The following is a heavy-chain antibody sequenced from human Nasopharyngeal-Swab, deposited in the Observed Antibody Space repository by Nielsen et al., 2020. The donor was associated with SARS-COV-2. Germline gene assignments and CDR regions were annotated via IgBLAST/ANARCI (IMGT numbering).Heavy chain of an antibody. CDR2: ISSSSSCI. Sequence: GGSLRLSCAASGFTFSSYSMNWVRQAPGKGLEWVSSISSSSSCIYYADSVKGRFTISRDNAKNSLYLQMNSLRAEDTAVYYCASLRYYDFWSGYYPKDYYYYMDVWGKGTTVTVSS. J-gene: IGHJ6*03. V-gene: IGHV3-21*01. D-gene: IGHD3-3*01. CDR3: ASLRYYDFWSGYYPKDYYYYMDV. CDR1: GFTFSSYS.